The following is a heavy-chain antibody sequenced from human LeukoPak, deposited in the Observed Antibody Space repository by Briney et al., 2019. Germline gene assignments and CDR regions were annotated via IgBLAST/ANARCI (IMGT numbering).Heavy chain of an antibody. J-gene: IGHJ4*02. CDR1: GFTFSSYA. CDR2: ISYDGSNK. CDR3: AKELSWDY. D-gene: IGHD3-10*01. V-gene: IGHV3-30-3*01. Sequence: GGSLRLSCAASGFTFSSYAMHWVRQAPGKGLEWVAVISYDGSNKYYADSVKGRFTISRDNSKNTLYLQMNSLRAGDTAVYYCAKELSWDYWGQGTLVTVSS.